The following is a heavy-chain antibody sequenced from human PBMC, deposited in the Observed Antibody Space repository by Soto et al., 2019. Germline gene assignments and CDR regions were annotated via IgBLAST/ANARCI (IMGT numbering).Heavy chain of an antibody. CDR1: GFIFNDYG. D-gene: IGHD5-18*01. V-gene: IGHV3-30*18. CDR2: ISFDGNNK. Sequence: PGGSLRLSCEASGFIFNDYGMHWVRQAPGKGLDWVAVISFDGNNKYYAQSVKGRFTISRDNSKNTLFLHMDSLRREDTAVYHCVKGDLDTAVVNSPDAFDFWGQGTMVTV. CDR3: VKGDLDTAVVNSPDAFDF. J-gene: IGHJ3*01.